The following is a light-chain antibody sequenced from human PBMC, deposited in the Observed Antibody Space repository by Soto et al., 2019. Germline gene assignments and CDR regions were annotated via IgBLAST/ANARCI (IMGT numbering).Light chain of an antibody. Sequence: DIQMTQSPSSLSASVGDRVTITCRASQSINNYLNWYHQKPGKAPDLLIFAASSLQSGVPSRFSGSRSGTEFTLTISSLRPEDFATYFCLQTHSTPLTFGGGTKVQIK. CDR1: QSINNY. CDR3: LQTHSTPLT. J-gene: IGKJ4*01. CDR2: AAS. V-gene: IGKV1-39*01.